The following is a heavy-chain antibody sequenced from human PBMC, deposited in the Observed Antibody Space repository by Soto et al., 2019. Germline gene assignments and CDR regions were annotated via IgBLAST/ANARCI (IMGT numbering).Heavy chain of an antibody. CDR2: IYHSGST. Sequence: SETLSLTCAVSSGSISSSNWWSWVRQPPGKGLEWIGEIYHSGSTNYNPSLKSRVTISVDKSKNQFSLKLSSVTAADTAVYYCARILLSTVTTYYYYYMDVWGKGTTVTVSS. V-gene: IGHV4-4*02. J-gene: IGHJ6*03. CDR3: ARILLSTVTTYYYYYMDV. D-gene: IGHD4-4*01. CDR1: SGSISSSNW.